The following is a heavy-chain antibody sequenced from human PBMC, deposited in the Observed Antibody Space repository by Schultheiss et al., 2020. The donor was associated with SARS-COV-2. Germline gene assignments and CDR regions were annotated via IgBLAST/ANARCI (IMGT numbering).Heavy chain of an antibody. V-gene: IGHV3-33*05. J-gene: IGHJ5*02. Sequence: GSLRLSCAASGFTFSSYGMHWIRQAPGKGLEWVAVISYDGSNKYYADSVKGRFTISRDNSKNTLYLQMNSLRAEDTAVYYCARERDYGGIHDNWFDPWGQGTLVTVSS. CDR3: ARERDYGGIHDNWFDP. D-gene: IGHD4-23*01. CDR2: ISYDGSNK. CDR1: GFTFSSYG.